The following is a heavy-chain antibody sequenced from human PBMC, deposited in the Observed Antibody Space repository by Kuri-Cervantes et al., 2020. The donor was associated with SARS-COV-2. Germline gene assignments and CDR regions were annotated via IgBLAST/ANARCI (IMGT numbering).Heavy chain of an antibody. CDR2: IYSSGST. Sequence: SETLSLTCTVSGGSISSSSYYWGWTRQPPGKGLEWIGSIYSSGSTHYNPSLKSRVTLSVDTSKNQFSLKLSSVTAADTAVYYCARDPLPKYSSSYRYSDYWGQGTLVTVSS. CDR1: GGSISSSSYY. J-gene: IGHJ4*02. D-gene: IGHD6-13*01. V-gene: IGHV4-39*02. CDR3: ARDPLPKYSSSYRYSDY.